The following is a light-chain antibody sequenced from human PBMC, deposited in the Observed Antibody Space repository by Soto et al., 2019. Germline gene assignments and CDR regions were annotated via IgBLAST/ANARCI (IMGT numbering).Light chain of an antibody. J-gene: IGKJ3*01. CDR1: QSVSSSY. CDR2: GAS. Sequence: EIVLTQSPGTLSLSPGQRATLSCRASQSVSSSYLAWYQQKPGQAPRLLIYGASTRAAGIPHRFSGSGSGTDFTLTIRRPEPEDFVVHYCQQYGSSLFPFGPGTKVDIK. CDR3: QQYGSSLFP. V-gene: IGKV3-20*01.